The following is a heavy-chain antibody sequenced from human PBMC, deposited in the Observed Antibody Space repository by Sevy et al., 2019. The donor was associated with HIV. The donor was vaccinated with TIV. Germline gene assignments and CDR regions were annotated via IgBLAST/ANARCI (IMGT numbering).Heavy chain of an antibody. CDR2: ISSSSSYI. CDR1: AFTFSSYS. J-gene: IGHJ2*01. Sequence: GGSLRLSCAASAFTFSSYSMNWVRQAPGKGLEWVSSISSSSSYIYYADSVKGRFTISRDNAKNSLYLQTNSLSAEDTSVYYCARLVGSKGERAPTDNLDLGGRGTLVTVSS. D-gene: IGHD1-26*01. CDR3: ARLVGSKGERAPTDNLDL. V-gene: IGHV3-21*01.